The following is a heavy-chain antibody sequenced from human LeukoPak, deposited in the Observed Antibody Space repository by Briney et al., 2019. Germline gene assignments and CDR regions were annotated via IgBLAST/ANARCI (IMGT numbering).Heavy chain of an antibody. V-gene: IGHV3-48*03. CDR1: GFTFSSYD. Sequence: GGSLRLSCAASGFTFSSYDMNWVRQAPGKGLEWVSYIRSSGSTIYYADSVKGRFTISRDNAKNSLYLQMNSLRAEDTAVYYCARGARVATTFHYGGQGTLVTVSS. CDR2: IRSSGSTI. CDR3: ARGARVATTFHY. J-gene: IGHJ4*02. D-gene: IGHD1/OR15-1a*01.